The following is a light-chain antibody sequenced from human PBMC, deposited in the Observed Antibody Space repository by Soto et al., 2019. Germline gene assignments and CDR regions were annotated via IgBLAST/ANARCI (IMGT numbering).Light chain of an antibody. J-gene: IGLJ1*01. V-gene: IGLV2-14*01. Sequence: QSALTQPASVSGSPGQSITIPCTGTNSDVGAYSYVSWYQHHPGKAPKLMIYEVFTRSSGVSSRFSGSKSGSTASLTISGLQAEDEADYYCTSYTTTNTLYVFGTGTKLTVL. CDR1: NSDVGAYSY. CDR3: TSYTTTNTLYV. CDR2: EVF.